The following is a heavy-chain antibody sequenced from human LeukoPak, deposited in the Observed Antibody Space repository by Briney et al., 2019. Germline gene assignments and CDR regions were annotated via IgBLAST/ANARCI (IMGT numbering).Heavy chain of an antibody. Sequence: SETLSLTCTVSGGSISSHYWSWIRQPPGKGLEWIGDIYYSGGTNYNPSLTSRVTISVDTSKNQFSLKLSSVTAAHRAVYYCARGGWGFDYWGQGTLVTVSS. CDR1: GGSISSHY. V-gene: IGHV4-59*11. CDR3: ARGGWGFDY. J-gene: IGHJ4*02. CDR2: IYYSGGT. D-gene: IGHD7-27*01.